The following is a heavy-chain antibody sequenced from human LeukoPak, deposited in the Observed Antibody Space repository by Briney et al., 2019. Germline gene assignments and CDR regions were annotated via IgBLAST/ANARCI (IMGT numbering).Heavy chain of an antibody. D-gene: IGHD3-10*01. CDR2: IYYSGGT. CDR3: ARRYYSGPFDY. CDR1: GGSISSNNYH. Sequence: PSETLSLTCTVSGGSISSNNYHWVWIRQPPGKGLEWIGSIYYSGGTYHNPSLKSRITISVDTSKNQFFLNLNSVTAADTAVYYCARRYYSGPFDYWGQGTLVTVSS. J-gene: IGHJ4*02. V-gene: IGHV4-39*01.